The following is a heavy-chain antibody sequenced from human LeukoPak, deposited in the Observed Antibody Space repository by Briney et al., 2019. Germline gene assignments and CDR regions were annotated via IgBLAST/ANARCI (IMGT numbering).Heavy chain of an antibody. CDR3: ARHDRYKYYYDSSGYHHFAY. CDR2: IYHSGST. V-gene: IGHV4-38-2*02. Sequence: SETLSLTCTVSGYSISSGYYWGWIRQPPGKGLEWIGSIYHSGSTYYNPSLKSRVTISVDTSKNQFSLKLSSVTAADTAVYYCARHDRYKYYYDSSGYHHFAYWGQGTLVTVSS. J-gene: IGHJ4*02. D-gene: IGHD3-22*01. CDR1: GYSISSGYY.